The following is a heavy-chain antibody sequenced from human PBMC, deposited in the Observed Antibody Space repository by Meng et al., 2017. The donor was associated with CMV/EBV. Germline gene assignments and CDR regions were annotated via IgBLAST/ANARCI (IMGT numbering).Heavy chain of an antibody. CDR1: GGSFSGYY. V-gene: IGHV4-34*01. D-gene: IGHD3-16*02. J-gene: IGHJ4*02. CDR3: ARGRGVGDYVWGSYRSRGVYFDY. CDR2: INHSGST. Sequence: VQLQTGAAGLLTPSDTRSLTCAVHGGSFSGYYWSWIRQPPGKGLEWIGEINHSGSTNYNPSLKSRVTISVDTSKNQFSLKLSSVTAADTAVYYCARGRGVGDYVWGSYRSRGVYFDYWGQGTLVTVSS.